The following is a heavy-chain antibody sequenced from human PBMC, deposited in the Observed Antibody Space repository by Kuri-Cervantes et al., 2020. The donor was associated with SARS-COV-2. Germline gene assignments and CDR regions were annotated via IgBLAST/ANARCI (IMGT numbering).Heavy chain of an antibody. J-gene: IGHJ4*02. CDR3: ARAGDRYY. V-gene: IGHV3-64*01. D-gene: IGHD3-10*01. CDR2: ISSNGGST. CDR1: GFTFSSYA. Sequence: GESLKISCAASGFTFSSYAMHWVRQAPGKGLEYVSAISSNGGSTYYANSVKGRFTISRDNSKNTLYLQMGSLRAEDMAVYYCARAGDRYYWGQGTLVTVSS.